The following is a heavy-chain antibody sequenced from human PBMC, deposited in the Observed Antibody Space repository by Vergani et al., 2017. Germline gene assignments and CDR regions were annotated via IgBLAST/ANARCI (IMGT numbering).Heavy chain of an antibody. Sequence: EVQLVESGGGLVKPGGSLRLSCAASGFTFSNDWMSWVRQAPGKGLEWVGRIKSKTDGGTTDYAAPVKGRFTISRDDSKNTLYLQMNSLKTEDTAVYYCTTTADGSYSYYYYYYGMDVWGQGTTVTVSS. J-gene: IGHJ6*02. CDR3: TTTADGSYSYYYYYYGMDV. V-gene: IGHV3-15*01. CDR1: GFTFSNDW. D-gene: IGHD1-26*01. CDR2: IKSKTDGGTT.